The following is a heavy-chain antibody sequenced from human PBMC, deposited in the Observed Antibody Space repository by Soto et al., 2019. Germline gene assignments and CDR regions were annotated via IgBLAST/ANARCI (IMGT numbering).Heavy chain of an antibody. Sequence: SETLSLTCTVSGGSISSGGYYWSWIRQHPGKGLEWIGYIYYSGSTYYNPSLKSRVTISVDTSKNQFSLKLSSVTAADTAVYYCARKRVPYYYDSSGPYWFDPWGQGALVTXSS. D-gene: IGHD3-22*01. CDR1: GGSISSGGYY. V-gene: IGHV4-31*03. CDR2: IYYSGST. CDR3: ARKRVPYYYDSSGPYWFDP. J-gene: IGHJ5*02.